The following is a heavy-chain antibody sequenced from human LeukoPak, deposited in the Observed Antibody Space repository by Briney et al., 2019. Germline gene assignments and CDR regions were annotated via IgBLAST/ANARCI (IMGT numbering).Heavy chain of an antibody. V-gene: IGHV3-23*01. CDR3: AKTTTMDV. J-gene: IGHJ6*03. CDR2: ISGSGDGT. Sequence: GGSLRLSCAASGFTFSNYAMSWVRQAPGKGLEWVSSISGSGDGTYYADSVKGRFTFPRDNSKNTLDLQMSSLRAEDTAVYYCAKTTTMDVWGKGTTVTVSS. CDR1: GFTFSNYA. D-gene: IGHD4-17*01.